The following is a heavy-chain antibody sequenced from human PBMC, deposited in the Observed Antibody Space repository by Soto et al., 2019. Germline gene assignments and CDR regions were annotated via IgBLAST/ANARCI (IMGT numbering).Heavy chain of an antibody. Sequence: QLQLQESGPGLVKPSETLSLTCSVSGGSISSSSYYWGWIRQPPGKGLEWIGSMYYGGNTYYSPSLKSRVTMSVDSKNQFSLKLSSVTAADTAVYYCARHEVGPPIWYFDLWGRGTLVTVSS. CDR1: GGSISSSSYY. CDR3: ARHEVGPPIWYFDL. CDR2: MYYGGNT. V-gene: IGHV4-39*01. J-gene: IGHJ2*01.